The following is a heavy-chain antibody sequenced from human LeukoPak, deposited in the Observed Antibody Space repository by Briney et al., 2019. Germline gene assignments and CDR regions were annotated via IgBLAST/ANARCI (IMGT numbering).Heavy chain of an antibody. J-gene: IGHJ4*02. V-gene: IGHV3-74*01. CDR3: ARHLNYYLDY. D-gene: IGHD3-10*01. CDR2: ISSDGSIT. CDR1: GFTFSTYW. Sequence: GRSLRLSCAASGFTFSTYWMHWVRQAPGKGLVWVSRISSDGSITSYADSVKGRFTISRGNAKNTLYLQMNSLRAEDTAVYYCARHLNYYLDYWGQGTLVTVSS.